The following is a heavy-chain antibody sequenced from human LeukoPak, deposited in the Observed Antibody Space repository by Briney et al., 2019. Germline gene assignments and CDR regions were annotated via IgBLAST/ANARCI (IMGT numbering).Heavy chain of an antibody. V-gene: IGHV3-21*01. Sequence: PGGSLRLSXAASGFTFSSYSMNWVRQAPGKGMEWVSSISSSSSYIYYADSVKGRFTISRDNAKNSLYLQMNSLRAEDTAVYYCARVSTSLYYFDYWGQGALVTVSS. D-gene: IGHD2-2*01. CDR1: GFTFSSYS. J-gene: IGHJ4*02. CDR2: ISSSSSYI. CDR3: ARVSTSLYYFDY.